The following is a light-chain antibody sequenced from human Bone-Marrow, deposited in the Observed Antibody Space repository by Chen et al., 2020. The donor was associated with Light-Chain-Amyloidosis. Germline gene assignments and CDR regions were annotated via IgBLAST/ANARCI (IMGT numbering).Light chain of an antibody. CDR2: DDR. CDR3: QVWDRSSDRPV. CDR1: NIGYTS. V-gene: IGLV3-21*02. J-gene: IGLJ3*02. Sequence: SSVLTQPSSVSVAPGQTATLPCGGYNIGYTSVHWYQQTPGQAPLLVDYDDRDRPSGIPERLSGSNSGNTSTLTISRVEAGDEADYYCQVWDRSSDRPVFGGGTKLTVL.